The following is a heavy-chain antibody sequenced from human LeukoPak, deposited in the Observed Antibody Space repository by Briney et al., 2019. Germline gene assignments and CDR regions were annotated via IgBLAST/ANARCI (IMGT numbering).Heavy chain of an antibody. J-gene: IGHJ6*02. CDR1: GYTFTSNY. CDR3: ARRDCSSTSCYGGLGYYYGMDV. V-gene: IGHV1-2*02. Sequence: GASVKVSCKASGYTFTSNYMHWVRQAPGQGLEWMGWINPNSGGTNYAQKFQGRVTMTRDTSISTAYMELSRLRSDDTAVYYCARRDCSSTSCYGGLGYYYGMDVWGQGTTVTVSS. D-gene: IGHD2-2*01. CDR2: INPNSGGT.